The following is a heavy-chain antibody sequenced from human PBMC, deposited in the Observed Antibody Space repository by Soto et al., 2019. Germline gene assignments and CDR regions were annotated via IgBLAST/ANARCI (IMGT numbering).Heavy chain of an antibody. CDR3: ARVRMERVHDYGDPMEAIYYMDV. J-gene: IGHJ6*03. V-gene: IGHV1-18*01. CDR1: GYTFTSYG. Sequence: ASVKVSCKASGYTFTSYGISWVRQAPGQGLEWMGWISAYNGNTNYAQKLQGRVTMTTDTSTSTAYMELRSLRSDDTAVYYCARVRMERVHDYGDPMEAIYYMDVWGKGTTVTVSS. D-gene: IGHD4-17*01. CDR2: ISAYNGNT.